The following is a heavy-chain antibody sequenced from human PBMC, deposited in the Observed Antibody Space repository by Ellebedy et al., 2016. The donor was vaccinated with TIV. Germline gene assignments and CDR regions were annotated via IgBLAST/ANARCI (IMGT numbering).Heavy chain of an antibody. CDR2: ISYDGSNK. CDR3: ARDFGRRGSGLNYGMDV. J-gene: IGHJ6*02. CDR1: GFTFSDYY. V-gene: IGHV3-30*03. D-gene: IGHD3-10*01. Sequence: GESLKISXAASGFTFSDYYMSWIRQAPGKGLEWVAVISYDGSNKYYADSVKGRFTISRDNSKNTLYLQMNSLRAEDTAVYYCARDFGRRGSGLNYGMDVWGQGTTVTVSS.